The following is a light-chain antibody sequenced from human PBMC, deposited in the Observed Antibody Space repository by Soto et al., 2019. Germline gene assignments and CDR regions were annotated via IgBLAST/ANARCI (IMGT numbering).Light chain of an antibody. V-gene: IGLV2-23*02. CDR1: SSDVGRYDL. Sequence: QSALTQPASVSGSPGQSITISCRGTSSDVGRYDLVSWYQQHPDKDPKLIISEVNKRPSGVSNRFSGSKSGNTASLTIAGSQAEDEADYYCCSVANSDTPSWVFGGGTKVTVL. CDR2: EVN. CDR3: CSVANSDTPSWV. J-gene: IGLJ3*02.